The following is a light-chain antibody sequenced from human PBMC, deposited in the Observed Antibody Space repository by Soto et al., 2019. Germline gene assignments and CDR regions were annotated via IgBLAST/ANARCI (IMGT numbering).Light chain of an antibody. J-gene: IGKJ2*01. CDR2: KVS. V-gene: IGKV2-30*01. CDR1: QSLLYSDGNTY. Sequence: DVVMTQSPLSLPVTLGQPASISCRSSQSLLYSDGNTYLNWFQQRPGQSPRRLIYKVSNRDSGVPDRFSGSGSGTDFTLTISSLQPEDFATYHCQQVNSYPFTFGGGTKLEI. CDR3: QQVNSYPFT.